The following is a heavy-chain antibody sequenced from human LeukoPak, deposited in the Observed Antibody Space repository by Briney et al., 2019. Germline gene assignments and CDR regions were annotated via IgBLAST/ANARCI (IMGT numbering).Heavy chain of an antibody. J-gene: IGHJ4*02. V-gene: IGHV4-39*07. Sequence: SETLSLTCTVSGGSISSSSYYWGWIRQPPGKGLEWIGSIYYSGSTYYNPSLKSRVTISVDTSKNQFSLKLSSVTAADTAVYYCARSVVRFLEWLSEAVFDYWGQGTLVTVSS. CDR3: ARSVVRFLEWLSEAVFDY. CDR2: IYYSGST. D-gene: IGHD3-3*01. CDR1: GGSISSSSYY.